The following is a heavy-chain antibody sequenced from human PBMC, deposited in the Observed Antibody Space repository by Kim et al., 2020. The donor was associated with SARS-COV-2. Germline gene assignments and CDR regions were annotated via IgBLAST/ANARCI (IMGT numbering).Heavy chain of an antibody. Sequence: SETLSLTCTVSGGSISSGGYYWSWIRQHPGKGLEWIGYIYYSGSTYYNPSLKSRVTISVDTSKNQFSLKLSSVTAADTAVYYCATIEINRPSYDSSGYYFFDPWGQGTLVTVSS. CDR1: GGSISSGGYY. D-gene: IGHD3-22*01. CDR2: IYYSGST. J-gene: IGHJ5*02. V-gene: IGHV4-31*03. CDR3: ATIEINRPSYDSSGYYFFDP.